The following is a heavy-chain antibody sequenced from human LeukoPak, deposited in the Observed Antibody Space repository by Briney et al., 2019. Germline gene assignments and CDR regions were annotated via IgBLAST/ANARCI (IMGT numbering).Heavy chain of an antibody. V-gene: IGHV3-23*01. D-gene: IGHD3-3*01. CDR2: ITNSGDNT. J-gene: IGHJ4*02. Sequence: GGSLRLSCAASGFTFSNYAMSWVRQAPGKGLEWVSAITNSGDNTYYADSVKGRFTISRDNSKNTLYLQMNSLRAEDTAVYYCAKDPNPYYDFWSGYYTNYFDYWGQGTLVTVSS. CDR1: GFTFSNYA. CDR3: AKDPNPYYDFWSGYYTNYFDY.